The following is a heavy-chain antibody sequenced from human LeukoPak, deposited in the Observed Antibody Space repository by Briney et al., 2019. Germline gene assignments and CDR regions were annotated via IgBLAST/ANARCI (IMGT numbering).Heavy chain of an antibody. Sequence: GGSLRLSCAASGFTFSIYAMSWVRQAPGKGLEWVSAISGSGGSTYYADSVKGRFTISRDNSKNTLYLQMNSLRAEDTAVYYCAKDHYYDSSGYYEFDPWGQGTLVTVSS. CDR2: ISGSGGST. CDR1: GFTFSIYA. CDR3: AKDHYYDSSGYYEFDP. D-gene: IGHD3-22*01. J-gene: IGHJ5*02. V-gene: IGHV3-23*01.